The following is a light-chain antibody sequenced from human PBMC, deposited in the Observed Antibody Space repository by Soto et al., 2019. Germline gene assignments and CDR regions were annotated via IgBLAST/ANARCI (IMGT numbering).Light chain of an antibody. V-gene: IGKV3-15*01. CDR2: VAS. J-gene: IGKJ4*01. CDR3: QQYNVWPLT. CDR1: QSVSSN. Sequence: EIVMTQSPATLSVSPGERATLSCRASQSVSSNLAWYQQKPGQTPNLLIYVASTRATGIPARFSGSGSGTEFTLTISGLKSEDFAVYYCQQYNVWPLTFGGGTKVEFK.